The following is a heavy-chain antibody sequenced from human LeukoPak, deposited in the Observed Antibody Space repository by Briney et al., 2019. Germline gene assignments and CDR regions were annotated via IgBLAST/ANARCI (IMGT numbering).Heavy chain of an antibody. CDR3: ATDLIHYYASGAKT. Sequence: GGSLRLSCAASGLTFSKYNMNWVRQAPGKGLEWVSSISTSGSYIYYANSMKGRFTISRDNAKNSLYLQMNSLRVEDSAVYYCATDLIHYYASGAKTWGQGTLVTVSS. CDR1: GLTFSKYN. CDR2: ISTSGSYI. V-gene: IGHV3-21*01. D-gene: IGHD3-10*01. J-gene: IGHJ5*02.